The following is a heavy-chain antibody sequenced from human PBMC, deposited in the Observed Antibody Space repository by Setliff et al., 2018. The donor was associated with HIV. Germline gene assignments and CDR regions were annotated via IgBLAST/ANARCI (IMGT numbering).Heavy chain of an antibody. CDR2: IHPGDSDI. V-gene: IGHV5-51*01. Sequence: GESLKISCKGSGYSFTSYWIAWVRQMPGKGLEWMGIIHPGDSDIRYSPSFQGQVTISADMSSSTAYLQWSSLKASDTAMYYCASAGAWQRNALDIWGQGTMVTVSS. CDR1: GYSFTSYW. CDR3: ASAGAWQRNALDI. J-gene: IGHJ3*02. D-gene: IGHD5-12*01.